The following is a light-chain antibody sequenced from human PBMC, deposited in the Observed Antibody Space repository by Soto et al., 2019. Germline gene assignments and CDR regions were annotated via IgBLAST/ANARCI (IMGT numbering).Light chain of an antibody. V-gene: IGKV1-39*01. CDR1: QSISNS. CDR3: QQGYSTPSDT. CDR2: AAS. J-gene: IGKJ2*01. Sequence: DIQMTQSPSSLSASTGDSVTITCRASQSISNSVNWYQQKPGKAPKLLISAASRLQRVVPSRFIGSGSGTDFTLTITSLQPEDFASYYCQQGYSTPSDTFGQGTKLEIK.